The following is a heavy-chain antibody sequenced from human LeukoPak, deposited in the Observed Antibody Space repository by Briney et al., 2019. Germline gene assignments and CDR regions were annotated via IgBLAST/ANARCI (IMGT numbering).Heavy chain of an antibody. V-gene: IGHV3-7*01. CDR3: VRQMIRFWFDP. D-gene: IGHD3-16*01. CDR1: GFTFSNYA. CDR2: INPDGSQK. Sequence: GGSLRLSCAASGFTFSNYAMSWVRQAPGKGLEWVADINPDGSQKYSVDSVKGRFTISRDNAKNSLFLHLNSLRVDDTATYYCVRQMIRFWFDPWGQGTRVTVSS. J-gene: IGHJ5*02.